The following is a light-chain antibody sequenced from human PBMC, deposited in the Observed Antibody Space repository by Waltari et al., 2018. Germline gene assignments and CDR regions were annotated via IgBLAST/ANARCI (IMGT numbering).Light chain of an antibody. Sequence: SCRASRSISRFLAWYQQKPGQAPRLLIYDASSRATGIPDRFSGSGSGTDFSLTISRLEPEDIAVYYCQKYGSLPATFGQGTKVEIK. CDR3: QKYGSLPAT. CDR2: DAS. J-gene: IGKJ1*01. V-gene: IGKV3-20*01. CDR1: RSISRF.